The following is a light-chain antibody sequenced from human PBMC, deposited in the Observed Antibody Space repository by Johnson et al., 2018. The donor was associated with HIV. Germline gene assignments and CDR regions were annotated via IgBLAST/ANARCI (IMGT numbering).Light chain of an antibody. CDR2: ENN. J-gene: IGLJ1*01. CDR1: SSNIGNNY. CDR3: GTWDSSLSTSV. Sequence: QLVLTQPPSVSAAPGQKVTISCSGSSSNIGNNYVSWYRHFPGTAPKLLIYENNKRPSGIPDRFSGSKSGTSATLGITGLQTGDEADYYCGTWDSSLSTSVFGTGTKCTVL. V-gene: IGLV1-51*02.